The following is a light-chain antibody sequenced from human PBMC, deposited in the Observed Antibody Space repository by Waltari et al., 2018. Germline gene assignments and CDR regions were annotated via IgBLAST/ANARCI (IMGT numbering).Light chain of an antibody. CDR3: QSYDSSLSGPYVV. J-gene: IGLJ2*01. V-gene: IGLV1-40*01. CDR2: GNS. CDR1: SSNIGAGYD. Sequence: QSVLTQPPSVSGAPGQRVTISCTGRSSNIGAGYDVHWYPQLPGTAPKLLIDGNSNRPSGVPDRFSGSKSGTSASLAITGFQAEDEADYYCQSYDSSLSGPYVVFGGGTKLTVL.